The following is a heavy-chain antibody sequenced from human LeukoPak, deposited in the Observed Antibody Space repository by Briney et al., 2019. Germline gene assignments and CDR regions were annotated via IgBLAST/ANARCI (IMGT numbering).Heavy chain of an antibody. D-gene: IGHD2-2*02. CDR3: ARVEYCSSTSCYTGGAFDI. Sequence: SETPSLTCTVSGGSISSYYWSWIRQPPGKGLEWIGYIYYSGSTNYNPSLKSRVTISVDTSKNQFSLKLGSVTAADTAVYYCARVEYCSSTSCYTGGAFDIWGQGTMVTVSS. CDR1: GGSISSYY. V-gene: IGHV4-59*12. CDR2: IYYSGST. J-gene: IGHJ3*02.